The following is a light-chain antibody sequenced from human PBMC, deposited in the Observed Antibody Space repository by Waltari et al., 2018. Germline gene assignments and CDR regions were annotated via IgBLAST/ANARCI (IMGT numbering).Light chain of an antibody. V-gene: IGKV3-11*01. J-gene: IGKJ5*01. CDR2: DAS. Sequence: EIVLTQSQATLSLSPGERATLSCRASQSVSSSLGWYQQRPGQAPRLLIYDASSRATGIPARFSGSGSGTDFTLTISSLEPEDFAVYYCQQRSKWPITFGQGTRLEIK. CDR1: QSVSSS. CDR3: QQRSKWPIT.